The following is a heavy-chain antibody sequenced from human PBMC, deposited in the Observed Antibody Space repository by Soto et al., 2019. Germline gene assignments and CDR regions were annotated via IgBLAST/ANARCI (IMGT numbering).Heavy chain of an antibody. Sequence: EVQVVESGGGLAQPGRSLRLSCVASGLTFGSYEMNWVRQAPGKGLEWLSYISSTGSTIYYADSVKGRFTVSRDNAKNSLYLQMNSLRAEDTAVYYCARGVYGDYSWGQGTLVTVSS. CDR3: ARGVYGDYS. V-gene: IGHV3-48*03. J-gene: IGHJ5*02. CDR2: ISSTGSTI. CDR1: GLTFGSYE. D-gene: IGHD4-17*01.